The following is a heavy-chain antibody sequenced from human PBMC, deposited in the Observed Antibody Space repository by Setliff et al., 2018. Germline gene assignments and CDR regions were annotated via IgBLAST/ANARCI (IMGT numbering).Heavy chain of an antibody. J-gene: IGHJ6*03. CDR3: ARAISGWYSAYYYYMDA. Sequence: ASETLSLTCSVSGGSISSGSDYWTWIRQPAGKGLEWIGHIYTSGSTSYNPSLKSRVTISVDTSKNQFSLKLSSVTATDTAVYYCARAISGWYSAYYYYMDAWGKGTTVTVS. D-gene: IGHD6-19*01. CDR1: GGSISSGSDY. V-gene: IGHV4-61*09. CDR2: IYTSGST.